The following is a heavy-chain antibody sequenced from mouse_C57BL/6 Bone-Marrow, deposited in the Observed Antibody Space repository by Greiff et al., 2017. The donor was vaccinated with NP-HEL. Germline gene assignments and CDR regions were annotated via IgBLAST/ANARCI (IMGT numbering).Heavy chain of an antibody. CDR1: GYTFTSYW. CDR2: IHPNSGST. CDR3: ARAKGSGFAY. J-gene: IGHJ3*01. V-gene: IGHV1-64*01. Sequence: QVQLQQPGAELVKPGASVKLSCKASGYTFTSYWMHWVKQRPGQGLEWIGLIHPNSGSTNYNEKFKSKATLTVDKSSSTAYMQLSSRTSEDSAVYYCARAKGSGFAYWGQGTRVTVSA.